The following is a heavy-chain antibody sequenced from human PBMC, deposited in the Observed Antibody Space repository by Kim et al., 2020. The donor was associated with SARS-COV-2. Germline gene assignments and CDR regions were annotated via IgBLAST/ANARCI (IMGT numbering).Heavy chain of an antibody. Sequence: STYYADSVKGRFTISRDNSKNTLYLQMNSLRAEDTAVYYCARDPGWYFDYWGQGTLVTFSS. CDR3: ARDPGWYFDY. CDR2: ST. D-gene: IGHD2-15*01. J-gene: IGHJ4*02. V-gene: IGHV3-53*01.